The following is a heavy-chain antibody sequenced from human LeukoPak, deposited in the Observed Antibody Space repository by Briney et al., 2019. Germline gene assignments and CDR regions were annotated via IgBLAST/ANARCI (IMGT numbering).Heavy chain of an antibody. J-gene: IGHJ6*02. Sequence: GGSLRLSCAASGFTFSSYAMHWVRQAPGKGLEWVAVISYDGSNKYYADSVKGRFTISRDNSKNTLYLQMNSLRSDDTAVYYCARAEQANYDFWSGYYTGLSYYYYGMDVWGQGTTVTVSS. D-gene: IGHD3-3*01. CDR3: ARAEQANYDFWSGYYTGLSYYYYGMDV. CDR2: ISYDGSNK. CDR1: GFTFSSYA. V-gene: IGHV3-30-3*01.